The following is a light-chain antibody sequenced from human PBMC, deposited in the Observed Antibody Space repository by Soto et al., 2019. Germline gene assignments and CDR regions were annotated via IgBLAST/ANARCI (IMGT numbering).Light chain of an antibody. J-gene: IGLJ3*02. CDR1: SSNIGSNT. CDR3: AAWDDSLNGYWV. CDR2: SNN. V-gene: IGLV1-44*01. Sequence: QSVLTQPPSASGTPGQRVTISCSGSSSNIGSNTVTWYQQLPGTAPKLLIYSNNQRPSGVPDRFSGSESGTSASLAISVLQSEDEDDYYCAAWDDSLNGYWVFGGGTKLTVL.